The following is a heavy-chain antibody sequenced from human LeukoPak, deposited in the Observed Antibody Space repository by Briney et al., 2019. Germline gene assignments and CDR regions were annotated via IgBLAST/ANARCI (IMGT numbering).Heavy chain of an antibody. CDR3: ATDGSDPPPC. CDR2: FDPEYGET. V-gene: IGHV1-24*01. CDR1: GYTLAELS. Sequence: ASVKVSCKVSGYTLAELSMHWVRQAPGKGLEWMGGFDPEYGETIYAQKFQGRVTMTEDTSTDTAYMELSSLRSEDTAVYYCATDGSDPPPCWGQGTLVTVSS. J-gene: IGHJ4*02. D-gene: IGHD1-26*01.